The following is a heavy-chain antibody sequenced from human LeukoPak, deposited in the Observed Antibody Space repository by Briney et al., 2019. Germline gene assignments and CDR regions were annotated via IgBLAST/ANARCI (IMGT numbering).Heavy chain of an antibody. Sequence: SETLSLTCAVYGGSFSGYYWSWIRQPPGKGLEWIGEINHSGSTNYNPSLKSRVTISVDTSKNQFSLKLSSVTAADTAVYYCARGLTMVRGVMRLMAFDIWGQGTMVTVSS. CDR3: ARGLTMVRGVMRLMAFDI. CDR1: GGSFSGYY. D-gene: IGHD3-10*01. J-gene: IGHJ3*02. V-gene: IGHV4-34*01. CDR2: INHSGST.